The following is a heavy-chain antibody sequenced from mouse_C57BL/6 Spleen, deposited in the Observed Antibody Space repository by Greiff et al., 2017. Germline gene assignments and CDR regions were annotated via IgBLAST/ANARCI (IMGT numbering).Heavy chain of an antibody. CDR1: GYTFTDYN. D-gene: IGHD1-1*01. Sequence: VQLKQSGPELVKPGASVKMSCKASGYTFTDYNMHWVKQSHGKSLEWIGYINPNNGGTSYNQKFKGKATLTVNKSSSTAYMELRSLTSEDSAVYYCARSIYYYGSSYYAMDYWGQGTLVTVSA. V-gene: IGHV1-22*01. CDR2: INPNNGGT. CDR3: ARSIYYYGSSYYAMDY. J-gene: IGHJ3*01.